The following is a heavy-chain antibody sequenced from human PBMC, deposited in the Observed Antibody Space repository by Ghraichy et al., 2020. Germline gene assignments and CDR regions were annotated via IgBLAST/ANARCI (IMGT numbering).Heavy chain of an antibody. CDR2: INHSGST. D-gene: IGHD6-19*01. V-gene: IGHV4-34*01. Sequence: SETLSLTCAVYGGSFSGSYWSWIRQPPGKGLECIGEINHSGSTNYNPSLKSRVTISVDTSKNQFSLKLSSVTAADTAVYYCARVGGWYRGYGMDVWGHGTTVTVSS. CDR1: GGSFSGSY. J-gene: IGHJ6*02. CDR3: ARVGGWYRGYGMDV.